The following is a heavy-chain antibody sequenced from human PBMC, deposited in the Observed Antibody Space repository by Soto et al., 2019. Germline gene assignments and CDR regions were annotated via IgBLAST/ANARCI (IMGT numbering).Heavy chain of an antibody. Sequence: GASVKVYCKASGYTFTSYGISWVRQATGQGLEWMGWISAYNGNTNYAQKLQGRVTMTTDTSTSTAYMELRSLRSDDTAVYYCARVQLYNWNLYGMDVWGQGTTVTVSS. CDR3: ARVQLYNWNLYGMDV. D-gene: IGHD1-20*01. V-gene: IGHV1-18*04. CDR2: ISAYNGNT. CDR1: GYTFTSYG. J-gene: IGHJ6*02.